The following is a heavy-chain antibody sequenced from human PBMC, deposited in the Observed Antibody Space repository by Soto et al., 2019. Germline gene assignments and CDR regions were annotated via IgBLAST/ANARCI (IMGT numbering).Heavy chain of an antibody. V-gene: IGHV5-51*01. D-gene: IGHD4-17*01. J-gene: IGHJ6*02. CDR1: GYIFTLYW. Sequence: GESLKSSCKASGYIFTLYWIGWVRQMPWKGLEWMGIIYPGDSDTRYSPSFQGQVTISADKSISTASLQWSSLKASDTAVYYCARQSPTPGYYYFSYGMDVWGQGTTVTVSS. CDR2: IYPGDSDT. CDR3: ARQSPTPGYYYFSYGMDV.